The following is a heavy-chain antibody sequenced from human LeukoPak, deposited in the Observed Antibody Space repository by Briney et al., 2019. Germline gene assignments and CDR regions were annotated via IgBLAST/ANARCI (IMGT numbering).Heavy chain of an antibody. V-gene: IGHV4-59*12. CDR3: AKSNGYGLIDI. Sequence: GSLRLSCEASGFTFSNYYMSWIRQAPGKALEWIGNIFYTGSTYYSPSLKSRVTISLDTSRNQFSLRLNSVTAADTAVYYCAKSNGYGLIDIWGQGTMVTVSS. D-gene: IGHD3-10*01. J-gene: IGHJ3*02. CDR1: GFTFSNYY. CDR2: IFYTGST.